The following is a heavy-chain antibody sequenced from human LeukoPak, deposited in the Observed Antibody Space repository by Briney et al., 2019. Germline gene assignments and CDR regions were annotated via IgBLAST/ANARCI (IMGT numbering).Heavy chain of an antibody. V-gene: IGHV4-39*01. Sequence: SETLSLTCTVSGGSISSSRYYWGWIRQPPGKGLEWIGSIYYSGSTYYNPSLKSRVTISVDTSKNQFSLKLSSVTAADTAVYYCARHKFRSTGLYYFDYWGQGTLVTVSS. CDR2: IYYSGST. J-gene: IGHJ4*02. CDR3: ARHKFRSTGLYYFDY. CDR1: GGSISSSRYY.